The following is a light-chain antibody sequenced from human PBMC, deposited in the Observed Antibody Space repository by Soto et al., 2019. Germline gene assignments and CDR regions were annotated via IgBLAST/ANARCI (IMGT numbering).Light chain of an antibody. CDR3: QTWGTGIHVV. J-gene: IGLJ2*01. Sequence: QSVLTQSPSASASLGASVKLTCTLSSGHSSYAIAWHQQQPEKGPRYLMKLDSDGSHTKGXXXXXXFSGSSSGAERYLTISSLQSEDEADYYCQTWGTGIHVVFGGGTKLTVL. CDR2: LDSDGSH. CDR1: SGHSSYA. V-gene: IGLV4-69*01.